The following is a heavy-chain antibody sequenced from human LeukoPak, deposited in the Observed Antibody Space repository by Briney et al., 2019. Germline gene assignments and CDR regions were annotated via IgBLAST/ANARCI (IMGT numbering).Heavy chain of an antibody. V-gene: IGHV1-18*01. CDR1: GYTFTSYG. CDR3: ARADGELGYYYMDV. Sequence: ASVKVSCKASGYTFTSYGISWVRQAPGQGPEWMGWISAYNGNTNYAQEFQGRVTMTTDTSTSTAYMELRSLRSEDTAVYYCARADGELGYYYMDVWGKGTTVTVSS. CDR2: ISAYNGNT. D-gene: IGHD1-7*01. J-gene: IGHJ6*03.